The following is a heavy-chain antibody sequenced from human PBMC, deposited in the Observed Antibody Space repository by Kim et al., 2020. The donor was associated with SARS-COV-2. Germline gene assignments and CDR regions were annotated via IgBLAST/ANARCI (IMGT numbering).Heavy chain of an antibody. CDR2: IYYSGST. CDR3: ARGDDYGDPCYFDY. Sequence: SETLSLTCTVSGGSISSYYWSWIRQPPGKGLEWIGYIYYSGSTNYNPSLKSRVTISVDTSKNQFSLKLSSVTAADTAVYYCARGDDYGDPCYFDYWGQGTLVTVSS. J-gene: IGHJ4*02. D-gene: IGHD4-17*01. CDR1: GGSISSYY. V-gene: IGHV4-59*01.